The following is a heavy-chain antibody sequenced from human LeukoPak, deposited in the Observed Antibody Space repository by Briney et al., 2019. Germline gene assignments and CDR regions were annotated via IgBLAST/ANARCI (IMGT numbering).Heavy chain of an antibody. CDR3: ARGRPGFYFDY. J-gene: IGHJ4*02. CDR1: GFTFSSYS. Sequence: PGGSLRLSCAASGFTFSSYSMNWVRHPPAKELEWVSYITSSSSTIYYADSVKGRFTTSRDNAKNSLYLQVNSLRDEDTAVYYCARGRPGFYFDYWGQGTLVTVSS. D-gene: IGHD3-10*01. V-gene: IGHV3-48*02. CDR2: ITSSSSTI.